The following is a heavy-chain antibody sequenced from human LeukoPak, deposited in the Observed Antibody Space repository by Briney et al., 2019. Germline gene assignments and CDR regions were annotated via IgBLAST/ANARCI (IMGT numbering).Heavy chain of an antibody. CDR3: ARWYTHRYYDF. J-gene: IGHJ4*02. V-gene: IGHV3-53*01. CDR1: GFIVSSNY. Sequence: GGSLRLSCAVSGFIVSSNYMSWVRQAPGKGLEWVSIIYSDGTTYYTNSVQGRFTISRDNSKNSLYLQMNSLRAEDTAVYYCARWYTHRYYDFWGQGTLVTVSS. D-gene: IGHD1-14*01. CDR2: IYSDGTT.